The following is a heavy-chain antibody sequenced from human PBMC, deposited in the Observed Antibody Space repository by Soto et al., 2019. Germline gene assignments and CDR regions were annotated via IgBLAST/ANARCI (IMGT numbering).Heavy chain of an antibody. D-gene: IGHD2-15*01. CDR1: GLTISNDW. J-gene: IGHJ6*02. CDR3: TTGSVEGV. Sequence: EVQLLESGGGFIYPGGSLRLSCAASGLTISNDWMNWVRQAPGKGLEWVGRIKTNTEGGTTDYAAAVKVRFTVSRDDSKNTLYLQMNSLKTEDTAVYYCTTGSVEGVWGQGTTVTVSS. V-gene: IGHV3-15*07. CDR2: IKTNTEGGTT.